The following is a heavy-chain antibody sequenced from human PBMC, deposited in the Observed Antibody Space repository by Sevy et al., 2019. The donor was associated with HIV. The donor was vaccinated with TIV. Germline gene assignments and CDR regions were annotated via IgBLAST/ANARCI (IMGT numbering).Heavy chain of an antibody. J-gene: IGHJ4*02. Sequence: TLSLTCTVSGGSITSLYWNWIRQPPGKGLEWIANIYYNGHINYNPSLKSRVTLSLDTSKNQFSLRLSSVTAADMAMYYCAGENAWGRGYSWGQGTLVTVSS. CDR2: IYYNGHI. CDR3: AGENAWGRGYS. V-gene: IGHV4-59*08. D-gene: IGHD1-26*01. CDR1: GGSITSLY.